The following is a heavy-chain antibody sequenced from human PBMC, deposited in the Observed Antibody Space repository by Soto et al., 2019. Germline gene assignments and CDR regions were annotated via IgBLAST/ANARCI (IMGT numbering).Heavy chain of an antibody. J-gene: IGHJ4*01. CDR1: GCSFSIYE. D-gene: IGHD3-10*01. V-gene: IGHV3-48*03. Sequence: GGAVRVSCVVFGCSFSIYEMNWVRQAPGKGLEWVSYISSSSSTIYYADSVKGRFTMSRDNAKNSLYLQMDSLRAEDTAVYYCARDSGYGSGSSVNHYLDYWGHGTLVTVSS. CDR2: ISSSSSTI. CDR3: ARDSGYGSGSSVNHYLDY.